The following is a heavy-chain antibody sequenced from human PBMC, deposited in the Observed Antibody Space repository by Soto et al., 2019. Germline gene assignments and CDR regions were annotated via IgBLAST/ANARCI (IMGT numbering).Heavy chain of an antibody. Sequence: QVQLEQSGSEVKKSGSSVKVSCKASGYSFSSHAITWVRQAPGQGIEWMGGILPVFGTPSYAQKFQGRVTISADKSTNTSYLELRSLRSEDTAVYYCARGGALSTSWYWGDGLDSWGQGTQVTVAS. CDR1: GYSFSSHA. J-gene: IGHJ4*02. V-gene: IGHV1-69*06. CDR2: ILPVFGTP. CDR3: ARGGALSTSWYWGDGLDS. D-gene: IGHD6-13*01.